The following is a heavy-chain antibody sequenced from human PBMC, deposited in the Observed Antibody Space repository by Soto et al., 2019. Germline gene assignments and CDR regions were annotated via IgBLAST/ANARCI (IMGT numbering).Heavy chain of an antibody. CDR2: IIPIFGTA. CDR3: ARDLRVAAAVPEDDYYYYGMDV. V-gene: IGHV1-69*12. CDR1: GGTFSSYA. D-gene: IGHD6-13*01. J-gene: IGHJ6*02. Sequence: QVQLVQSGAEVKKPGSSVKVSCKASGGTFSSYAISWVRQAPGQGLEWMGGIIPIFGTANYAQKFQGRVTITADESTSTGYMELGSLRSEDTAVYYCARDLRVAAAVPEDDYYYYGMDVWGQGTTVTVSS.